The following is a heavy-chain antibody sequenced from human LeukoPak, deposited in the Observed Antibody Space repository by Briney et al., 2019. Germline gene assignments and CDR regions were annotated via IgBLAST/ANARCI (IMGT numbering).Heavy chain of an antibody. CDR3: AREAVAGRDY. Sequence: PGGSLRLSCAASGFTFGSYGMHWVRQAPGKGLEWVAYIRYDGVNDYYADSVRGRFTISRDISKNSLYLQMNSLRAEDTAVYYCAREAVAGRDYWGQGTLVTVSS. CDR2: IRYDGVND. V-gene: IGHV3-30*02. D-gene: IGHD6-19*01. J-gene: IGHJ4*02. CDR1: GFTFGSYG.